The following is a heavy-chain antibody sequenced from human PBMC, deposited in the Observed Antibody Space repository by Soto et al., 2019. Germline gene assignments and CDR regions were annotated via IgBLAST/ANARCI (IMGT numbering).Heavy chain of an antibody. D-gene: IGHD3-9*01. J-gene: IGHJ4*02. V-gene: IGHV4-31*03. Sequence: QVQLQESGPGLVKPSQTLSLTCTVSGGSITSSGYYWGWIRQRPGKGLEWIGYIYYSGTPYYNPSLQSRLTISADTAKNPFSLDWSSVTAADTAAYYCARVKGREFDWLALDHWGQGTLVTVSS. CDR2: IYYSGTP. CDR1: GGSITSSGYY. CDR3: ARVKGREFDWLALDH.